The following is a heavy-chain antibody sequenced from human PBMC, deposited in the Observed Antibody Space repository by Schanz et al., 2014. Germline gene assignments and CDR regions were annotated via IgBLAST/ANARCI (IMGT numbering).Heavy chain of an antibody. CDR3: ARLDSSSWYPRY. CDR2: ISDSGDST. J-gene: IGHJ4*02. D-gene: IGHD6-13*01. CDR1: GITFSGYS. V-gene: IGHV3-48*01. Sequence: EVQLVESGGGLAQPGGSLRLSCAASGITFSGYSMNWVRQAPGKGLEWVSDISDSGDSTHYADSVKGRFTISRDSSKKTLYLQMNSLRAEDTAVYYCARLDSSSWYPRYWGQGTLVTVSS.